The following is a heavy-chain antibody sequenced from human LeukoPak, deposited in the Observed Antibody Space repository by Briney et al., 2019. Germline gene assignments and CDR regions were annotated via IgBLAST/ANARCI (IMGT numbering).Heavy chain of an antibody. V-gene: IGHV3-7*01. CDR1: GFTFSTYW. Sequence: GGSLRLSCAASGFTFSTYWMNWVRQAPGKGLEWMANIKPDGSDKYYVDSVKGRFTVSRDNAKNSLYLQMNSLRAEDTAVYYCAKGGDHWGQGTLVTVS. CDR2: IKPDGSDK. CDR3: AKGGDH. J-gene: IGHJ4*02. D-gene: IGHD3-16*01.